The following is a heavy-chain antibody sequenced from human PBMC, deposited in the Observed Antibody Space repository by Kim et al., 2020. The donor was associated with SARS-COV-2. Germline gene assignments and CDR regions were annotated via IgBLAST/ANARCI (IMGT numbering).Heavy chain of an antibody. J-gene: IGHJ4*02. V-gene: IGHV3-33*01. CDR3: ARIGGQIWFGELFLDY. Sequence: GGSLRLSCAASGFTFSSYGMHWVRQAPGKGLEWAAVIWYDGSNKYYADSVKGRFTISRDNSKNTLYLQMNSLRAEDTAVYYCARIGGQIWFGELFLDYWGQGTLVTVSS. D-gene: IGHD3-10*01. CDR1: GFTFSSYG. CDR2: IWYDGSNK.